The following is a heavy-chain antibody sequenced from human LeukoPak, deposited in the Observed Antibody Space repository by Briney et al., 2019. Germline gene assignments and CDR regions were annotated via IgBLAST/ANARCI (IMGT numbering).Heavy chain of an antibody. CDR1: GGSFSGYY. J-gene: IGHJ4*02. CDR3: ARGHDILTGYGKYYFDS. CDR2: INHSGST. Sequence: SETLSLTCAVYGGSFSGYYWSWIRQPPGKGLEWIGEINHSGSTNYNPSLKGRVTMSVDKSKNQFSLKLRSVTAADTAVYYCARGHDILTGYGKYYFDSWGQGTLVTVSS. D-gene: IGHD3-9*01. V-gene: IGHV4-34*01.